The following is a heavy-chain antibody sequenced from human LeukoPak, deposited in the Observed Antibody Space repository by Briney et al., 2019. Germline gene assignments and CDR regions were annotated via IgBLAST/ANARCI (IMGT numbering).Heavy chain of an antibody. J-gene: IGHJ4*02. CDR3: ARDTPQGGPYDY. D-gene: IGHD2-15*01. Sequence: ASVKVSCKASGYTFTSYGISWVRQAPGQGLEWMGWISAYNGNTNYAQKLQGRVTMTTDTSASTAYMELRSLRSDDTAVYYCARDTPQGGPYDYWGQGTLVTVSS. CDR2: ISAYNGNT. CDR1: GYTFTSYG. V-gene: IGHV1-18*01.